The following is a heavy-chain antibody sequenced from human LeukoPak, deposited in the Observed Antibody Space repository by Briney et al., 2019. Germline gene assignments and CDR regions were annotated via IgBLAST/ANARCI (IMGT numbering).Heavy chain of an antibody. CDR3: ARGPRTGTAFYYYGMDV. D-gene: IGHD1-7*01. V-gene: IGHV3-30*04. J-gene: IGHJ6*02. Sequence: GGSLRLSCAASGFTSSSYAMHWVRQAPGKGPEWVAIISYDGRNKYYADSVKGRFTISRDDSKNTLYVQMNSLRAEDTAVYYCARGPRTGTAFYYYGMDVWGQGTTVTVSS. CDR2: ISYDGRNK. CDR1: GFTSSSYA.